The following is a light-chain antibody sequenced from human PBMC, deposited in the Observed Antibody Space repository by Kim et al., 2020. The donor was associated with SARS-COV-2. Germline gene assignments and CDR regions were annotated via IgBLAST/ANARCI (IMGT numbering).Light chain of an antibody. Sequence: ALGRTVRITCQGDCLRTCYASWYRQKPGQAPVLVIYGENKRPSGIPDRISGSSSRNTATLTIAGAQGEDEADYYCKSRDSGGNHLVFGGGTQLTVL. V-gene: IGLV3-19*01. CDR1: CLRTCY. J-gene: IGLJ2*01. CDR3: KSRDSGGNHLV. CDR2: GEN.